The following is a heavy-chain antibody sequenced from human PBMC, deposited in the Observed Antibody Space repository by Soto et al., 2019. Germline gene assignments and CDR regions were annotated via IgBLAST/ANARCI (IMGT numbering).Heavy chain of an antibody. CDR1: GGSISRYY. CDR2: AYYSGDT. CDR3: ARGFSAGKGSPPDF. J-gene: IGHJ4*02. D-gene: IGHD6-13*01. Sequence: SETLSLTCSVSGGSISRYYWSWIRQPPGKGLEWIGYAYYSGDTGYNPSLKSRVTMAVDTSKSQVSLKLSSVTAADTAVYYCARGFSAGKGSPPDFWGQGSLVTVSS. V-gene: IGHV4-59*01.